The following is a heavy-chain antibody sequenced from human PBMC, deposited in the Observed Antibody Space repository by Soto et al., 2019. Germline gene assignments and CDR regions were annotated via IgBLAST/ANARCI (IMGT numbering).Heavy chain of an antibody. J-gene: IGHJ4*02. D-gene: IGHD3-22*01. V-gene: IGHV5-51*01. CDR2: IYPGDSDT. Sequence: GESLKISCKGSGYSFTSHWIGWVRQMPGKGLEWMGIIYPGDSDTRYSPSFQDQVTISADKSISTAYLQWSSLKASDTAMYYCARPYYDSSGILGYWGQGTLATVSS. CDR1: GYSFTSHW. CDR3: ARPYYDSSGILGY.